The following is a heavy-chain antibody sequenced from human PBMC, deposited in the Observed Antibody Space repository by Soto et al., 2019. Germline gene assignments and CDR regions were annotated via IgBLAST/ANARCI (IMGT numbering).Heavy chain of an antibody. J-gene: IGHJ4*02. D-gene: IGHD1-26*01. CDR2: IYYSGST. V-gene: IGHV4-59*08. Sequence: QVQLQESGPGLVKPSETLSLTCTVSGGSISSYYWSWIRQPPGKGLEWIGYIYYSGSTNYNPSLKSRCPISVDTSKNQFSLKLSSVTAADTAVYYCARRWGAAFDYWGQGTLVTVSS. CDR3: ARRWGAAFDY. CDR1: GGSISSYY.